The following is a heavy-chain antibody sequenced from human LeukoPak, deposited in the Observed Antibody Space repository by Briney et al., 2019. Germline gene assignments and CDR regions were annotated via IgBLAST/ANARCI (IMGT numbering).Heavy chain of an antibody. CDR3: AKVTSATAPFDY. D-gene: IGHD2-21*02. J-gene: IGHJ4*02. CDR1: GFTFDDYA. V-gene: IGHV3-9*01. Sequence: GGSLRLSCAASGFTFDDYAMHWARQAPGKGLEWVSGISWNSGSIGYADSVKGRFTISRDNAKNSLYLQMNSLRAEDTALYYCAKVTSATAPFDYWGQGTLVTVSS. CDR2: ISWNSGSI.